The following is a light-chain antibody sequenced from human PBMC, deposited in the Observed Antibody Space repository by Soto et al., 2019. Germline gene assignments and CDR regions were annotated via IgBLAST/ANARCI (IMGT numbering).Light chain of an antibody. CDR1: SSDIGAYNF. Sequence: QSAMTQPASVSGSPGQSITISCTGTSSDIGAYNFVSWYQQHPGKAPKLMLYDVNIRPSGVSNRFSGSKSGNTASLTISGLQAEADADYYCSSWTNINTMIFGGGTKLTVL. V-gene: IGLV2-14*03. J-gene: IGLJ2*01. CDR2: DVN. CDR3: SSWTNINTMI.